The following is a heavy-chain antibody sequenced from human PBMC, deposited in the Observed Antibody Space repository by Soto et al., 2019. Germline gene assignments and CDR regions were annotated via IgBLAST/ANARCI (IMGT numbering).Heavy chain of an antibody. Sequence: ASVKVSCKASGYSFTSYGINWVRHAPGQGLEWVGWISPYGYTDYAQRLQGRFTMTTDRSTTTAYLELGRLRSDDTAVYYCATGAVSIGALKDQDAFHIWGQGTMVTVSS. V-gene: IGHV1-18*01. CDR1: GYSFTSYG. J-gene: IGHJ3*02. CDR3: ATGAVSIGALKDQDAFHI. D-gene: IGHD6-6*01. CDR2: ISPYGYT.